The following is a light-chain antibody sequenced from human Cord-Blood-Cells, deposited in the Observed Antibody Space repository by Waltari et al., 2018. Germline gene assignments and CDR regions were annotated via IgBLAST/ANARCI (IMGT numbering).Light chain of an antibody. CDR3: QVWDSSSDPV. CDR2: YAS. Sequence: SYVLTQPPSVSVAPGQTARITCGGTNIGSKSVHWYQQKPGQAPVLVIYYASDRPSGIPERFSGSNSGNTATLTISRVEAGDEADYYCQVWDSSSDPVFGGGTKLTVL. J-gene: IGLJ3*02. CDR1: NIGSKS. V-gene: IGLV3-21*04.